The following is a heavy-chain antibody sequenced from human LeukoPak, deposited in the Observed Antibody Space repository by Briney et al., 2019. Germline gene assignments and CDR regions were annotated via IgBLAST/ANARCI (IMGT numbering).Heavy chain of an antibody. V-gene: IGHV1-18*01. CDR1: GYTFTSYG. Sequence: ASVTVSCKASGYTFTSYGISWVRQAPGQGLEWMGWISAYNGNTNYAQKLQGRVTMTTDTSTSTAYMELRSLRSDDTAVYYCARVKGMVRGVIITYSEDYWGQGTLVTVSS. CDR2: ISAYNGNT. J-gene: IGHJ4*02. CDR3: ARVKGMVRGVIITYSEDY. D-gene: IGHD3-10*01.